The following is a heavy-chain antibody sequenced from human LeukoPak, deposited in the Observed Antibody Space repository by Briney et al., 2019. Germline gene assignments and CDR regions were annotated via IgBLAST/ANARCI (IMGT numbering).Heavy chain of an antibody. Sequence: PGGSLRLSCAASGFTFSTYAMHWVRQAPGKGLEWVAVLSYDGRNKFYADSVKGRFTVSRDNSKNTLFLQMNSLRPEDAAVYYCARGGGLSYDSGNYYNPYFDYWGQGTLVTVSS. CDR3: ARGGGLSYDSGNYYNPYFDY. V-gene: IGHV3-30-3*01. J-gene: IGHJ4*02. CDR2: LSYDGRNK. CDR1: GFTFSTYA. D-gene: IGHD3-10*01.